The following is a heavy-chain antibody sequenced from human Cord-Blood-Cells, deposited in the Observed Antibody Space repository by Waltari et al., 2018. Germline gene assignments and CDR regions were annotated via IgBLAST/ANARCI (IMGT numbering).Heavy chain of an antibody. Sequence: QVQLVQSGAEVKKPGSSVKVSCKASGGTFSSYAISWVRQAPGQGLEWMGGIIPIFGTANYAQKFQGRVTITADESTSTAYMELSSLRSEDTAVYYCARDHIPVYSSKLVWFDPWGQGTLVTVSS. CDR1: GGTFSSYA. D-gene: IGHD6-6*01. V-gene: IGHV1-69*01. J-gene: IGHJ5*02. CDR2: IIPIFGTA. CDR3: ARDHIPVYSSKLVWFDP.